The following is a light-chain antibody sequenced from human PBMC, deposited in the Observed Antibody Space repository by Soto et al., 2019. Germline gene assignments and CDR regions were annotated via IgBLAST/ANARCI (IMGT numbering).Light chain of an antibody. J-gene: IGLJ3*02. CDR3: AAWDDSLNGWV. CDR1: SSSIGSNT. CDR2: SNN. V-gene: IGLV1-44*01. Sequence: QSVLTQPPSASGTPGQWVTISCSGSSSSIGSNTINWYQQLPGTAPKLLIYSNNQRPSGVPDRFSGSKSGTSASLAISGLQSEDEADYYCAAWDDSLNGWVFGGGTKLTVL.